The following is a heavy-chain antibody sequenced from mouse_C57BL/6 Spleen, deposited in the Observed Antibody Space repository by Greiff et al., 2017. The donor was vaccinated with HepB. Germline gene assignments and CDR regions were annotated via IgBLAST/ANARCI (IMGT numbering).Heavy chain of an antibody. D-gene: IGHD1-1*01. J-gene: IGHJ1*03. CDR3: ARLYGSSYGYFDV. V-gene: IGHV1-55*01. Sequence: VQLQQPGAEFVKPGASVKMSCKASGYTFSSYCITWVQQRPGQGLEWVGAIYLGSGSTNYNEKFKSKVTLTVDRSSSTAYMQLSSLTSEDSAVYYCARLYGSSYGYFDVWGTGTTVTVSS. CDR2: IYLGSGST. CDR1: GYTFSSYC.